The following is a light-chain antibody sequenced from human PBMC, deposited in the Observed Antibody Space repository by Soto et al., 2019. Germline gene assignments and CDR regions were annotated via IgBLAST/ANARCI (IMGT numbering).Light chain of an antibody. J-gene: IGLJ2*01. Sequence: QSVLTQPPSVSGAPGQRVTISCTGSSYNIGAGYDVHWYQQLPGTAPKLLIYGNSNRPSRVPDRFSGSKSGTSASLAITGLQAEDEADYYCQSYDSSLGVVFGGGTKLTVL. CDR3: QSYDSSLGVV. CDR2: GNS. V-gene: IGLV1-40*01. CDR1: SYNIGAGYD.